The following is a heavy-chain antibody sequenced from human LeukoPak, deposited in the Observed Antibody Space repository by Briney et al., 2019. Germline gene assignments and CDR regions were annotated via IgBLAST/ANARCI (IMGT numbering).Heavy chain of an antibody. Sequence: GGSLRPSCAASGFTFSSYWMSWVRQAPGKGLEWEANIKQDGSEKYYVDSVKGRFTISRDNAKNSLYLQMNSLRAEDTAVYYCARCDSSSWDNWFDPWGQGTLVTVSS. CDR2: IKQDGSEK. D-gene: IGHD6-13*01. J-gene: IGHJ5*02. CDR1: GFTFSSYW. V-gene: IGHV3-7*01. CDR3: ARCDSSSWDNWFDP.